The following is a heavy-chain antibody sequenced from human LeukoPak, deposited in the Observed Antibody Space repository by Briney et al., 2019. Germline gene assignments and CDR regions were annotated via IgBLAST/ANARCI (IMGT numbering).Heavy chain of an antibody. V-gene: IGHV4-39*07. CDR2: IYYSGST. J-gene: IGHJ4*02. CDR1: GGSISSSSYY. CDR3: ARAAFFEPAAMYYFDY. D-gene: IGHD2-2*01. Sequence: PSETLSLTCTVSGGSISSSSYYWGWIRQPPGKGLEWIGSIYYSGSTYYSPSLKSRVTISVDTSKNQFSLKLSSVTAADTAVYYCARAAFFEPAAMYYFDYWGQGTLVTVSS.